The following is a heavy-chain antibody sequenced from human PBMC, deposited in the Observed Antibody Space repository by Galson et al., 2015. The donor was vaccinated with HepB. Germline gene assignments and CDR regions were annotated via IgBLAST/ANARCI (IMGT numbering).Heavy chain of an antibody. V-gene: IGHV3-74*01. D-gene: IGHD4-17*01. CDR2: INSGGSST. J-gene: IGHJ4*02. CDR3: ARDGGDSFDY. Sequence: SLRLSCAASGFTFSSYWMYWVRQAPGKGLVWVSRINSGGSSTIYADSVKGRFSISRDNAKNTLYLQMNSLRVEDTAVYYCARDGGDSFDYWGQGTLVTVSS. CDR1: GFTFSSYW.